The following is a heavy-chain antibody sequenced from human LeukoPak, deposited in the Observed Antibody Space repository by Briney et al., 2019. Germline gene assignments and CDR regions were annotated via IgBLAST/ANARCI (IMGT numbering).Heavy chain of an antibody. CDR1: GYTFTGYY. V-gene: IGHV1-2*02. CDR3: ARDQKWLHR. CDR2: INPNSGGT. J-gene: IGHJ5*02. Sequence: ASVKVSCKASGYTFTGYYMHWVRQAPGQGLEWMGWINPNSGGTNYAQKFQGRVTMTGDTSINTAYMELSRLRSDDTAVYYRARDQKWLHRWGQGTLVTVSS.